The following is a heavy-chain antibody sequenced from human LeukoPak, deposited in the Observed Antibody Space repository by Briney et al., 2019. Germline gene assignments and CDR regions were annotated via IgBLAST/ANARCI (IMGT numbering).Heavy chain of an antibody. CDR1: GGSISSSSYY. Sequence: PSETLSLTCTVSGGSISSSSYYWGWIRQPPGKGLEWIGSIYYSGSTYYNPSLKSRVTISVDTSKNQFSLKLSSVTAADTAVYYCARLSNYDFWSGYYGNYYYYYMDVWGKGTTVTVSS. D-gene: IGHD3-3*01. J-gene: IGHJ6*03. CDR2: IYYSGST. V-gene: IGHV4-39*01. CDR3: ARLSNYDFWSGYYGNYYYYYMDV.